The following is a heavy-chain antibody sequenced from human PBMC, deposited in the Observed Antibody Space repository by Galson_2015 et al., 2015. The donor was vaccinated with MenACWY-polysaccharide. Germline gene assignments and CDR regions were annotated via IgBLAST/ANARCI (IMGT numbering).Heavy chain of an antibody. Sequence: SLRLSCAGSGLTFSSYGMGWVRQAPGKGLEWVSGLSPTTGNTYYADPVRGRFTISRDNPKNTLYLQMDSLRAEDTALYYCAKGAAHYGSGNYYDYWGQGTQVTVSS. J-gene: IGHJ4*02. CDR3: AKGAAHYGSGNYYDY. CDR2: LSPTTGNT. V-gene: IGHV3-23*01. CDR1: GLTFSSYG. D-gene: IGHD3-10*01.